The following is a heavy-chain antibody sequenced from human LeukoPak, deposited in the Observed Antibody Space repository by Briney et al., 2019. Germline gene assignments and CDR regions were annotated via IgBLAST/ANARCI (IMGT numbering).Heavy chain of an antibody. V-gene: IGHV3-48*03. CDR2: ISSSGSTI. Sequence: GGSLRLSCAASGFTFSNEMNWVRQAPGKGLEWVSYISSSGSTIYYADSLKGRFTISRGNAKNSLYLQMNSLRAEDTAVYYCAKVRWDNSGWYYLDSWGQGTLVTVSS. J-gene: IGHJ4*02. CDR1: GFTFSNE. D-gene: IGHD6-19*01. CDR3: AKVRWDNSGWYYLDS.